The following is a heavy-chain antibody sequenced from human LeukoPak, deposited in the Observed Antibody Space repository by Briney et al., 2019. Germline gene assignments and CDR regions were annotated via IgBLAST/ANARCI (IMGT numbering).Heavy chain of an antibody. CDR2: INPDSGFT. CDR1: GYKFTDAY. CDR3: APTAEAYTSWWKV. Sequence: ASVRVSCTASGYKFTDAYMHWGRQAPGHGREFMGWINPDSGFTNYAQKFKGRVTMTRDTSISTAYSEVRSLTSDDTAVYYCAPTAEAYTSWWKVWGQGTLVTVSS. V-gene: IGHV1-2*02. J-gene: IGHJ4*02. D-gene: IGHD3-16*01.